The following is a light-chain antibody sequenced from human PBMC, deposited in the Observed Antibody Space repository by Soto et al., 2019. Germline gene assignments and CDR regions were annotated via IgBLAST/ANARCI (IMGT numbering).Light chain of an antibody. V-gene: IGLV2-14*03. CDR1: SSDIGIYNY. CDR3: SSYTRSSTVV. CDR2: DVT. J-gene: IGLJ3*02. Sequence: QSVLTQPASVSGSPGQSITISCTGTSSDIGIYNYVSWYQQHPGKAPKLMIYDVTNRPSGVSDRFSGSKSGNTASLTISGLQAEDEADYYCSSYTRSSTVVFGGGTKVTVL.